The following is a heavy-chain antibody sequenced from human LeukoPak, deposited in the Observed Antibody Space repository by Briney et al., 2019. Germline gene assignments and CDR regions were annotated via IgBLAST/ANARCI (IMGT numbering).Heavy chain of an antibody. CDR1: GGSFSGYY. J-gene: IGHJ6*03. CDR3: ARGRGGVGFWSGYYPYYYYYMDV. Sequence: SETLSLTCAVYGGSFSGYYWSWIRQPPGKGLEWIGEINHSGSTNYNPSLKSRVTISVDTSKNQFSLKLSSVTAADTAVYYCARGRGGVGFWSGYYPYYYYYMDVWGKGTTVTVSS. CDR2: INHSGST. D-gene: IGHD3-3*01. V-gene: IGHV4-34*01.